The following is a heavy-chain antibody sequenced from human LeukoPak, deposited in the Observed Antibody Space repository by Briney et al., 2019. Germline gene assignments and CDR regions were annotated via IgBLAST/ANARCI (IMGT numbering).Heavy chain of an antibody. CDR2: IWYDGSNK. CDR1: GFTFSSYG. CDR3: ARGGTYCSGGSCYSLDY. J-gene: IGHJ4*02. V-gene: IGHV3-33*01. D-gene: IGHD2-15*01. Sequence: GGSLRLSCAASGFTFSSYGMHWVRQAPGKGLEWVAVIWYDGSNKYYADSVKGRFIISRDNSKNTLYLQMNSLRAEDTAVYYCARGGTYCSGGSCYSLDYWGQGTLVTVSS.